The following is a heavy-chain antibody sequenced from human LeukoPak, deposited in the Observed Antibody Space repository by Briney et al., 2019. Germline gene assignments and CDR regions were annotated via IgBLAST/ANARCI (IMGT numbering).Heavy chain of an antibody. CDR2: IYSGGST. Sequence: GGSLRLSCEASGFTVSSNYMSWVRQAPGKGLEWVSVIYSGGSTYYADSVKGRFTISRDNSKNTLYLQMNSLRAEDTAVYYCARSRGAYCGGDCYRSYYFDYWGQGTLVTVSS. V-gene: IGHV3-53*01. J-gene: IGHJ4*02. CDR1: GFTVSSNY. CDR3: ARSRGAYCGGDCYRSYYFDY. D-gene: IGHD2-21*02.